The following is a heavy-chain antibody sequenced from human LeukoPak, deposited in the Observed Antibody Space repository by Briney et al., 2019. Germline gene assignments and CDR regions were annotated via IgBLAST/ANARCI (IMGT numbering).Heavy chain of an antibody. J-gene: IGHJ5*02. Sequence: GGSLRLSSAASGYTFTNYWMHWVRQAPGEGLVWVSRINTDGTNTIYADSVRGRFTVSRDNAKNTLYLQMDSLRAEDTAVYYCARDRGINWFDPWGQGTLVAVSS. CDR2: INTDGTNT. CDR1: GYTFTNYW. V-gene: IGHV3-74*01. CDR3: ARDRGINWFDP. D-gene: IGHD3-16*01.